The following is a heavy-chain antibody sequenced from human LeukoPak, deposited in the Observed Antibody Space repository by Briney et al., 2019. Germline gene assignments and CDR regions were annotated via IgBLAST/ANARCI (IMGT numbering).Heavy chain of an antibody. V-gene: IGHV4-4*02. Sequence: ASETLSLTCVVSGGSMTSSNWWSWVRQSPGKGLEWIGEIHHGGSTNYNTSLKSRVTISIDKSKNQFSLKLTSVTAADTAVYYCAKGGGAFDRWGRGSLVTVSS. D-gene: IGHD2-15*01. CDR3: AKGGGAFDR. J-gene: IGHJ5*02. CDR2: IHHGGST. CDR1: GGSMTSSNW.